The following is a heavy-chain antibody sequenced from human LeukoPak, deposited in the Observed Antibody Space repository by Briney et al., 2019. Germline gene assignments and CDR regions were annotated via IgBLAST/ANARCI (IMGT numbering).Heavy chain of an antibody. J-gene: IGHJ4*02. V-gene: IGHV3-23*01. Sequence: GGSLRLSCAASGFTFSTYAVNWVRQAPGKGLEWVSTISGSGGSTYYADSVKGRFTISRDNSKNTLYLQMNSLRAEDTAVYYCAKDPAFRGIHIGWGRGTLVTVSS. CDR3: AKDPAFRGIHIG. CDR1: GFTFSTYA. CDR2: ISGSGGST. D-gene: IGHD3-10*01.